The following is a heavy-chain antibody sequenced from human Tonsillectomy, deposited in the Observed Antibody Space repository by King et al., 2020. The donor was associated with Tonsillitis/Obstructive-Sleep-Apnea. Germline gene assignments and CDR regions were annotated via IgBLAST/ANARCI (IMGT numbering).Heavy chain of an antibody. Sequence: VQLQQWGAGLLKPSETLSLTCAVYGGSFSGYYWSWIRQPPGKGLEWIGEINHSGSTNYNPSLKSRVTISVDTSKNQFSLKMSSVTAADTAVYYCERGLIEGTSCYMDVWGKGTTVTVSS. CDR2: INHSGST. CDR3: ERGLIEGTSCYMDV. V-gene: IGHV4-34*01. J-gene: IGHJ6*03. CDR1: GGSFSGYY. D-gene: IGHD2-2*01.